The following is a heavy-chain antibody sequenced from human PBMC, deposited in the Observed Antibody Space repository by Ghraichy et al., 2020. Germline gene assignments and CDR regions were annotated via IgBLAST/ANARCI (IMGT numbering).Heavy chain of an antibody. J-gene: IGHJ4*02. D-gene: IGHD4-17*01. Sequence: SCAASGFTLSSYAMIWVRQAPGKGLEWISGINNRGGDTYYADSVRGRFTVSRDNSQNTLYLQLNSLRVEDTAVYYCAKGLGWQPYGDFDYWGQGTLVTVSS. CDR1: GFTLSSYA. CDR3: AKGLGWQPYGDFDY. V-gene: IGHV3-23*01. CDR2: INNRGGDT.